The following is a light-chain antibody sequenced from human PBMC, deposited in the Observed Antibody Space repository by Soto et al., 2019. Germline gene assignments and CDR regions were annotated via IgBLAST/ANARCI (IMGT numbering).Light chain of an antibody. CDR2: EVS. J-gene: IGLJ1*01. CDR3: SSYAGSSNV. V-gene: IGLV2-8*01. CDR1: SSDIGAYNY. Sequence: QSVLTQPPSASGSPGQSVTISCTGTSSDIGAYNYVSWYQQHPGKVPKLMIYEVSKRPSGVPDRFSASKSGNTASLTVSGLQAEDEADYYCSSYAGSSNVFGTGTKLTVL.